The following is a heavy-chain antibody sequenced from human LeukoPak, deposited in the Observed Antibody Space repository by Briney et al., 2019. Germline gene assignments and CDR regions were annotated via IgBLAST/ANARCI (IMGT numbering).Heavy chain of an antibody. J-gene: IGHJ4*02. V-gene: IGHV3-30*01. CDR2: ISYDGSNK. Sequence: GGSLRLSCAASGFTFSSYAMHWVRQAPGKGLEWVAVISYDGSNKYYADSVKGRFTISRDNSKNTLYLQMNSLRAEDTAVYYCARARYDFWSGYYDVPDWGQGTLVTVSS. D-gene: IGHD3-3*01. CDR3: ARARYDFWSGYYDVPD. CDR1: GFTFSSYA.